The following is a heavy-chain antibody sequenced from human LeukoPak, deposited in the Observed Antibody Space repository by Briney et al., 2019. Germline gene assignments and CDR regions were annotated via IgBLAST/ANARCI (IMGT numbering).Heavy chain of an antibody. V-gene: IGHV3-21*01. D-gene: IGHD6-13*01. CDR2: ISSSSSYI. J-gene: IGHJ4*02. CDR1: GFTFSSYS. CDR3: ARGSSSWYRWDY. Sequence: GGSLRLSCAASGFTFSSYSMNWVRQAPGKGLEWVSSISSSSSYIYYADSVKGRFTISRDNAKNSLYLQMNSLRAEDTAVYYCARGSSSWYRWDYWGQGTLVTVSS.